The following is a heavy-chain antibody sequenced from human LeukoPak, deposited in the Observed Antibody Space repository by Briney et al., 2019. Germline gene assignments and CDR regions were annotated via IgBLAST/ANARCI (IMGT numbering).Heavy chain of an antibody. Sequence: GASVKVSCKASGGTFSSYAISWVRQAPGQGLEWMGWINPNSGGTNYAQKFQGRVTMTRDTSISTAYMELSGLRSDDTAVYYCARDFPGIAATFRFDPWGQGTLVTVSS. CDR2: INPNSGGT. CDR3: ARDFPGIAATFRFDP. V-gene: IGHV1-2*02. J-gene: IGHJ5*02. D-gene: IGHD6-13*01. CDR1: GGTFSSYA.